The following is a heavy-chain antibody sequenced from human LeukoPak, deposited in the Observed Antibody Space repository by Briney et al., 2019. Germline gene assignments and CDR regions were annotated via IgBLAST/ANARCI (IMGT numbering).Heavy chain of an antibody. Sequence: SVKVSCKASGGTFSSYAISWVRQAPGQGLEWMGGIIPIFGTANYAQKFQGRVTITADESTSTAYMELSSLRSEDTAVYYCARTYYYDSSGYYYYFDYWAREPWSPSPQ. D-gene: IGHD3-22*01. CDR3: ARTYYYDSSGYYYYFDY. CDR2: IIPIFGTA. CDR1: GGTFSSYA. V-gene: IGHV1-69*13. J-gene: IGHJ4*02.